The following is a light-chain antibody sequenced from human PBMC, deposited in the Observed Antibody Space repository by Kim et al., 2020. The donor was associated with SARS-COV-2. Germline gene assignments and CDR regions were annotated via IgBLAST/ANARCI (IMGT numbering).Light chain of an antibody. J-gene: IGLJ3*02. CDR2: LTGDGRH. CDR1: SGQNMYA. CDR3: QTWGTGGV. V-gene: IGLV4-69*01. Sequence: ASVNLPCTLTSGQNMYAIAWHQQQPGKGPRYLMRLTGDGRHNRGDGIPDRFSGSSSGAERYLTISSVQPEDEADYYCQTWGTGGVFGGGTQLTVL.